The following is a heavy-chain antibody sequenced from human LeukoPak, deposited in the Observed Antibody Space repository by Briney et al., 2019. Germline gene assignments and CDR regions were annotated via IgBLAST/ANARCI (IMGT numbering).Heavy chain of an antibody. CDR2: INPSGGST. D-gene: IGHD2/OR15-2a*01. Sequence: ASVKVSCKASGYTFTTYYMHWVRQAPGQGLEWMGIINPSGGSTSYAQKFQGRVTMTRDTSTSTVYMELSSLRSEDTAVYYCARDVYEGAFDIWGQGTMVTVSS. CDR1: GYTFTTYY. J-gene: IGHJ3*02. CDR3: ARDVYEGAFDI. V-gene: IGHV1-46*01.